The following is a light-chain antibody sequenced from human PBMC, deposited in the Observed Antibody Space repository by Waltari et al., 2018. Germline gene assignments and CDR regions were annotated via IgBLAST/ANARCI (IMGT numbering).Light chain of an antibody. V-gene: IGKV1-9*01. Sequence: DIQLTQSPSFLSAXVGDRVTITCRASQGISSYLAWYQQKPGKAPKLLIYAASTLQSGVPSRFSGSGSGTEFTLTXSSLQPEDFATYYCQQLNXYPLMXXFGQGTKLEIK. CDR1: QGISSY. J-gene: IGKJ2*01. CDR3: QQLNXYPLMXX. CDR2: AAS.